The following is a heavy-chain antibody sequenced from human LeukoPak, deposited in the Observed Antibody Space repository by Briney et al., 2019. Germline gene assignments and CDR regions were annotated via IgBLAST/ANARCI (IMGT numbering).Heavy chain of an antibody. CDR3: ARDDADSAYADGDY. V-gene: IGHV1-69*04. CDR2: IIPLLGIA. CDR1: GGIFSSYT. Sequence: SVKVSCKASGGIFSSYTISWVRQAPGQGRERMGRIIPLLGIANYAQKFQGRVTIIADKSTSTAYMELSSLRSEDTAVYYCARDDADSAYADGDYWGQGTLVTVSS. J-gene: IGHJ4*02. D-gene: IGHD5-12*01.